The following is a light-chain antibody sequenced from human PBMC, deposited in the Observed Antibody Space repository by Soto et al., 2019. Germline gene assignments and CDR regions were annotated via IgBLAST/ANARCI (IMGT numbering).Light chain of an antibody. CDR3: SSFTGSSTLV. Sequence: QSVLTQPASVSGSPGQSITISCTGTSSDIGLYNYVSWYQQHPGKAPKLIIFEVSNRPSGVSNRFSGSKSGTTASLTISGLQAEDEADYYCSSFTGSSTLVFGSGTKVTVL. V-gene: IGLV2-14*01. CDR1: SSDIGLYNY. J-gene: IGLJ1*01. CDR2: EVS.